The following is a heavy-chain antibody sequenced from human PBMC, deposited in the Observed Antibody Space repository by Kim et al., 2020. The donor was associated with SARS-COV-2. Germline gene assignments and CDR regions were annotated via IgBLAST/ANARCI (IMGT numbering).Heavy chain of an antibody. CDR3: ARSIGYDSYYYYGMDV. D-gene: IGHD5-12*01. J-gene: IGHJ6*02. V-gene: IGHV1-69*01. Sequence: KFQGRVTITADESTSTAYMELSSLRSEDTAVYYCARSIGYDSYYYYGMDVWGQGPTVTVSS.